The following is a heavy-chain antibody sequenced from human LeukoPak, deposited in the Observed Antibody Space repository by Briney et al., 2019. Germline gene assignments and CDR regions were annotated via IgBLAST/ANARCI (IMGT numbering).Heavy chain of an antibody. V-gene: IGHV3-23*01. CDR3: ATSKQHCSSTSCYGHY. Sequence: SGGSLRLSCAASGFTFSDYYMSWIRQAPGKGLEWVSAITGSGASTYYADSVKGRFTISRDNSKNTLYLQMNSLRAEDTAVYYCATSKQHCSSTSCYGHYWGQGTPVTVSS. J-gene: IGHJ4*02. D-gene: IGHD2-2*01. CDR2: ITGSGAST. CDR1: GFTFSDYY.